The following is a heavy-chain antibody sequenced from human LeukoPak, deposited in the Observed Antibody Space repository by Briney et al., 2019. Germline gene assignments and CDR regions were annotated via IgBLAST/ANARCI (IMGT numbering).Heavy chain of an antibody. D-gene: IGHD4-23*01. CDR3: AKDLHGGYSSDY. CDR1: GFTFNNFG. CDR2: IGYEGVHK. V-gene: IGHV3-30*02. Sequence: GGSLRLSCAASGFTFNNFGMHWVRQAPGKGLEWVSFIGYEGVHKYYADSVEGRFTISKDNSKATLYLQMNSLRPEDTAVYYCAKDLHGGYSSDYWGQGTLVTVFS. J-gene: IGHJ4*02.